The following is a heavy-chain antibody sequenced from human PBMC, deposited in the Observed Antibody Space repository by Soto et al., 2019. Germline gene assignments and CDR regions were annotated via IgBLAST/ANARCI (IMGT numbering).Heavy chain of an antibody. CDR1: GDSVFTNSAAA. Sequence: QVQLQPSGPGLVKPSQTLSLTCAISGDSVFTNSAAAWNWIRQSPSRGLEWLGRTFYRSKWYHDYSSSVRSRININPDTAKNQFSLQLKSVTPDDTAVYYCARDLGGYMDVWGQGTTVTVSS. CDR2: TFYRSKWYH. J-gene: IGHJ6*02. CDR3: ARDLGGYMDV. D-gene: IGHD6-25*01. V-gene: IGHV6-1*01.